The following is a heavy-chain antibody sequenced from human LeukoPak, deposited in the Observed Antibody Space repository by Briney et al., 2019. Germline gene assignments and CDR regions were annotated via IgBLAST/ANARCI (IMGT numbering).Heavy chain of an antibody. D-gene: IGHD3-10*01. J-gene: IGHJ4*02. CDR1: GCNFNDSG. CDR3: ARDGYYGSGRPFDY. Sequence: GRSLRLSCAAPGCNFNDSGMHWVRQAPGKGLEWVAVIWYDGSEKYYADSVKGRLTISRDNSKNTLYLQMNSLRADDTAVYYCARDGYYGSGRPFDYWGQGALVSVSS. V-gene: IGHV3-33*01. CDR2: IWYDGSEK.